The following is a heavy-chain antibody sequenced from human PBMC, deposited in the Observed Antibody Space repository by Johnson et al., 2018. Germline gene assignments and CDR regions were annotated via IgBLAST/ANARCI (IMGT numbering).Heavy chain of an antibody. CDR2: VSSSSSHI. V-gene: IGHV3-21*01. J-gene: IGHJ6*02. D-gene: IGHD1-26*01. Sequence: VQLVQSGGGLVKPGGSLRLSCAASGFTFSSYSMNWVRQAPGKGLEWVSSVSSSSSHIYYADSVKGRFTISRDNAKNSLYLQMNSLRAEDTAVNYCARVNEWELLFYYTGMDGWGQGTTVTVSS. CDR1: GFTFSSYS. CDR3: ARVNEWELLFYYTGMDG.